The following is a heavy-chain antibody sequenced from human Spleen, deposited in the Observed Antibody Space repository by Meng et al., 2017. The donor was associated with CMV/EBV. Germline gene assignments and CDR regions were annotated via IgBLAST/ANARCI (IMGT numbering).Heavy chain of an antibody. CDR3: AKDAARQYYDSSGSYFVY. J-gene: IGHJ4*02. Sequence: GGSLRLSCVVSGFTFSGYEMNWVRLAPGKGLEWVSYISSSGNIKYYADSVKGRFTISRDNARNSLYLQMNSLRVEDTAVYFCAKDAARQYYDSSGSYFVYWGLGTLVTVSS. V-gene: IGHV3-48*03. CDR1: GFTFSGYE. D-gene: IGHD3-22*01. CDR2: ISSSGNIK.